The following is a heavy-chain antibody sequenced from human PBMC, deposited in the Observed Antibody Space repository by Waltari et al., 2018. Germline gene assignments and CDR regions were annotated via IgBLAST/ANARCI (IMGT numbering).Heavy chain of an antibody. V-gene: IGHV3-48*01. Sequence: EVQLVESGGGLVQPGGSLRLSCAASGFTFSSYSMNWVRQAPGKGVEWVSYISSSSSTIDYADSVKGRFTISRDNAKNSLYLQMNSLRAEDTAVYYCARDLSYYFYWGQGTLVTVSS. D-gene: IGHD3-22*01. J-gene: IGHJ4*02. CDR3: ARDLSYYFY. CDR1: GFTFSSYS. CDR2: ISSSSSTI.